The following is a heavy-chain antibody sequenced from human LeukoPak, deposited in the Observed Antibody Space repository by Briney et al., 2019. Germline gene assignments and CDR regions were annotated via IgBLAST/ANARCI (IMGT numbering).Heavy chain of an antibody. D-gene: IGHD1-14*01. CDR1: GFTFNNCA. CDR3: AKVSGGGLYYDGMDV. V-gene: IGHV3-23*01. Sequence: GGSLRLSCAASGFTFNNCAMNWVRQAPEKGLEWVSVISGSGGTTYYADSVNGRFTISRDSSKNTLYLQMNSLRAEDTAVYYCAKVSGGGLYYDGMDVWGQGTTVTVSS. CDR2: ISGSGGTT. J-gene: IGHJ6*02.